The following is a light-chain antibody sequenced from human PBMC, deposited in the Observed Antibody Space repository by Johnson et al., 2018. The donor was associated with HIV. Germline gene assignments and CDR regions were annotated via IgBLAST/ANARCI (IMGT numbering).Light chain of an antibody. CDR3: GAWDSSLRARYV. V-gene: IGLV1-51*01. CDR1: SSDIGNNY. J-gene: IGLJ1*01. CDR2: DNY. Sequence: QSVLTQPPSVSAAPGQKVTISCSGSSSDIGNNYVSWYQQLPGTAPKLLIYDNYKRPSGIPARFSGSKSGTSATLVITALQTGDEADYYCGAWDSSLRARYVFGTGTKVTVL.